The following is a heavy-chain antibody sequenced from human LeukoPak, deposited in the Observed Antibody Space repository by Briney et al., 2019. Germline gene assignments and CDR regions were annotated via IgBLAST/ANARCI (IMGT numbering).Heavy chain of an antibody. CDR2: IYHSGST. V-gene: IGHV4-39*07. D-gene: IGHD1-26*01. J-gene: IGHJ4*02. Sequence: PSETLSLTCSVSGVSISSGSNYWGWVRQPPGKGLEWIGSIYHSGSTYYNPSLKSRVTISVDTSKNQFSLKLTSVTAADTAVYHCARAIEVGAMTPFDYWGQGTLVTVSS. CDR1: GVSISSGSNY. CDR3: ARAIEVGAMTPFDY.